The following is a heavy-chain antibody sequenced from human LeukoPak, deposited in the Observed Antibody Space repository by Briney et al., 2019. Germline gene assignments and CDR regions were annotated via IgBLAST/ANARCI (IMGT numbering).Heavy chain of an antibody. CDR1: GYSFTSYW. D-gene: IGHD2-8*01. V-gene: IGHV5-51*01. J-gene: IGHJ4*02. Sequence: GESLKISCKGSGYSFTSYWIGWVRQMPGKGLEWMGIMYPDDSDIRYSPSFQGQVTISADKSINTASLQWSSLKASDTAMYYCARLSTAYCANGVCSFDHWGQGTLVTVSS. CDR3: ARLSTAYCANGVCSFDH. CDR2: MYPDDSDI.